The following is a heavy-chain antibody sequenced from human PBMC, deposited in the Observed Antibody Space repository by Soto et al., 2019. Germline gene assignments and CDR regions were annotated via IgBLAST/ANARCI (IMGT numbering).Heavy chain of an antibody. D-gene: IGHD3-10*01. CDR3: AGRSGSSDY. J-gene: IGHJ4*02. CDR2: ISYDEIDK. V-gene: IGHV3-30*04. CDR1: GFTFSNYT. Sequence: QVQLVESGGGVVQPGRSLRLSCAASGFTFSNYTMHCVRQAPGKGLEWVALISYDEIDKYFADAVKGRFTISRDNSKNTLYLQMDSLRAEDTAVYYCAGRSGSSDYWGRGTLVTVSS.